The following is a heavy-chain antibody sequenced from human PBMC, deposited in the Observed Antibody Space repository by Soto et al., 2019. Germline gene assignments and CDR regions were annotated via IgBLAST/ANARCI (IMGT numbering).Heavy chain of an antibody. V-gene: IGHV4-39*01. CDR3: ARHVFSSSAKLYCYYYYGMDV. CDR2: IYYSGST. CDR1: GGSISSSSYY. J-gene: IGHJ6*02. Sequence: SETLSLTCTVSGGSISSSSYYWGWIRQPPGKGLEWIGSIYYSGSTYYNPSLKSRVTISVDTSKNQFSLKLSSLTAADTAVYYCARHVFSSSAKLYCYYYYGMDVWGQGTTVTVSS. D-gene: IGHD6-6*01.